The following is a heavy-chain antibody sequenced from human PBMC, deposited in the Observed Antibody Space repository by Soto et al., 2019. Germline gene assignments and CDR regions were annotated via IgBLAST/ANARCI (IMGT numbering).Heavy chain of an antibody. CDR1: GGSFSGYY. CDR2: INHSGST. V-gene: IGHV4-34*01. Sequence: ETLSLTCAVYGGSFSGYYWSWIRQPPGKGLEWIGEINHSGSTNYNPSLKSRVTISVDTSKNQFSLKLSSVTAADTAVYYCARGSMIVVVDALNKSWFDPWGQGTLVTVSS. CDR3: ARGSMIVVVDALNKSWFDP. D-gene: IGHD3-22*01. J-gene: IGHJ5*02.